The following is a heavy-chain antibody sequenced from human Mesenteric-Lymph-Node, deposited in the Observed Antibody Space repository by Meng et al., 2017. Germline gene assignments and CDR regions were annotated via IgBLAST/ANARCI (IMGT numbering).Heavy chain of an antibody. J-gene: IGHJ4*01. CDR2: IDSGGST. Sequence: GESLKISCAASGFTVSSNYMSWVRQAPGKGLEWVSVIDSGGSTYYADSVKGRFTISRDNSKNTLYLQMNSLRAEDTAVYYCARDIVLGRWELQLWGQGTLVTVSS. CDR1: GFTVSSNY. D-gene: IGHD1-26*01. CDR3: ARDIVLGRWELQL. V-gene: IGHV3-53*05.